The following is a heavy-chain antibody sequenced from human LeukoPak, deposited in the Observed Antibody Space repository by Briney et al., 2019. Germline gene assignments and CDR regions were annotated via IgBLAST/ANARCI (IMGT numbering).Heavy chain of an antibody. CDR2: MNPNSGNT. J-gene: IGHJ5*02. V-gene: IGHV1-8*02. D-gene: IGHD3-22*01. Sequence: GASVKVSCKASGRTFTGYYMHWVRQATGQGLEWMGWMNPNSGNTGYAQKFQGRVTMTRNTSISTAYMELSSLRSEDTAVYYCARALYYYDSSGSRAENWFDPWGQGTLVTVSS. CDR1: GRTFTGYY. CDR3: ARALYYYDSSGSRAENWFDP.